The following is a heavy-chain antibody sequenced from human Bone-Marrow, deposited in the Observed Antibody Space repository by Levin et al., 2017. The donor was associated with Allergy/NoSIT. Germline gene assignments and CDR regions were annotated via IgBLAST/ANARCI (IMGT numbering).Heavy chain of an antibody. Sequence: SCTVSGGSISSSSYYWSWIRQPAGKGLEWIGRLSSSGDTKYSPSLKSRVTISVDTSKNQFSLKLSSVTAADTAVYYCARDTVDTVPTIGAFDIWGPGTIVTVSS. CDR1: GGSISSSSYY. D-gene: IGHD5-12*01. CDR2: LSSSGDT. CDR3: ARDTVDTVPTIGAFDI. J-gene: IGHJ3*02. V-gene: IGHV4-61*02.